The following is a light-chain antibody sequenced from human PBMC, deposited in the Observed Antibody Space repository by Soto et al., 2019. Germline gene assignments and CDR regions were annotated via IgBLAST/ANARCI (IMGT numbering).Light chain of an antibody. CDR2: GAS. CDR3: QQYNNWPWT. CDR1: QSVSSN. J-gene: IGKJ1*01. V-gene: IGKV3-15*01. Sequence: VSTQAPATLSVSPGERATLSCRTSQSVSSNLAWYQQKPGQAPRLLIYGASTRATGIPARFSGSGSGTEFTLTISSLQSEDFAVYYCQQYNNWPWTFGQGTKVDI.